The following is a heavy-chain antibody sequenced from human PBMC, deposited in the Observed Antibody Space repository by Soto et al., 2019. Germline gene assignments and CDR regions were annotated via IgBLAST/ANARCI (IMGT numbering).Heavy chain of an antibody. D-gene: IGHD4-4*01. V-gene: IGHV4-39*01. Sequence: PSETLSLTCTVSGGSISSSSYYWGWIRQPPGKGLEWIGSIYYSGSTYYNPSLKSRVTISVDTSKNQFSLKLSSVTAADTAVYYCARHFSVTTQHQHTAIDYWGQGTLVTVSS. CDR1: GGSISSSSYY. J-gene: IGHJ4*02. CDR3: ARHFSVTTQHQHTAIDY. CDR2: IYYSGST.